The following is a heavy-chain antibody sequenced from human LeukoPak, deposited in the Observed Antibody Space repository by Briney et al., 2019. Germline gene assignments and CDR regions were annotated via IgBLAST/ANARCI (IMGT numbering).Heavy chain of an antibody. CDR2: ISGSGGST. V-gene: IGHV3-23*01. J-gene: IGHJ4*02. CDR1: GFTFSSYA. CDR3: AKDAIAAAGTALIDYFDY. Sequence: HPGGSLRLSCAASGFTFSSYAMSRVRQAPGKGLEWVSAISGSGGSTYYADSVKGRFTISRDNSKNTLYLQMNSLRAEDTAVYYCAKDAIAAAGTALIDYFDYWGQGTLVTVSS. D-gene: IGHD6-13*01.